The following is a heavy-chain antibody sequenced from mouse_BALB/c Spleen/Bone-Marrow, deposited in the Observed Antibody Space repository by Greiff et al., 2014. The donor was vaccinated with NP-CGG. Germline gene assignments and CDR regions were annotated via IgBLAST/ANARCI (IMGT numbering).Heavy chain of an antibody. D-gene: IGHD2-1*01. CDR1: GDSITSGY. J-gene: IGHJ1*01. CDR2: ISYSGST. Sequence: EVKLMESGPRLVKPSQTLSLTCSVPGDSITSGYWNWIRKFPGNKLEYMGHISYSGSTYYNPSLKSRISITRDTSTNQYYLQLNSVTTEDTATYYCARRDYGKHFDVWGAGTTVTVSS. CDR3: ARRDYGKHFDV. V-gene: IGHV3-8*02.